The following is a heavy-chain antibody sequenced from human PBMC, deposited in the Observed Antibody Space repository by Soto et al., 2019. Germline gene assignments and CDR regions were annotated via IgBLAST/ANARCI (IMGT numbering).Heavy chain of an antibody. J-gene: IGHJ5*02. D-gene: IGHD2-2*01. CDR3: ARLGYCDSSRCLNYFDP. Sequence: SVKVSCKASGGTFSSYAISWVRQAPGQGLEWMGGIIPIFGTANYAQKFQGQVTISADKSINTAYLQWSSLKASDTAMYYCARLGYCDSSRCLNYFDPWGQGTPVTVSS. CDR1: GGTFSSYA. V-gene: IGHV1-69*06. CDR2: IIPIFGTA.